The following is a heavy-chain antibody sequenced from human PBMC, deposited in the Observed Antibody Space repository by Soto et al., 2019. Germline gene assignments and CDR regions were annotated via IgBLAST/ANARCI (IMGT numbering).Heavy chain of an antibody. D-gene: IGHD1-26*01. CDR2: VSRSGGST. CDR1: GFPFSSYG. V-gene: IGHV3-23*01. Sequence: PGESLRLSCTASGFPFSSYGISWVRQATGKGLEWVTGVSRSGGSTYYAYSLKGRFTISRDNSNNMLYLQMNSLRAEDTAVYYCARDNYGSQATKPSDHWCQGSRVPVS. CDR3: ARDNYGSQATKPSDH. J-gene: IGHJ4*02.